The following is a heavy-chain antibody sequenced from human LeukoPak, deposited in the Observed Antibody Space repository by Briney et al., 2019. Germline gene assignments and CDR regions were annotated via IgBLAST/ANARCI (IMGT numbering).Heavy chain of an antibody. CDR2: ISYDGSNK. J-gene: IGHJ4*02. CDR1: GFTFSSYA. V-gene: IGHV3-30*01. Sequence: GRSLRLSCAASGFTFSSYAMHWVRQAPGKGLEWVAVISYDGSNKYYADSVKGRFTISRDNSKNTLYLQMNSLRAEDTAVYYCARDSGDIVVVPAAIEGYFDYWGQGTLVTVSS. D-gene: IGHD2-2*02. CDR3: ARDSGDIVVVPAAIEGYFDY.